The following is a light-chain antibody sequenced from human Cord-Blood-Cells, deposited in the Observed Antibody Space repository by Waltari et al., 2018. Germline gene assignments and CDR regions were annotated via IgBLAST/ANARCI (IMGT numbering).Light chain of an antibody. V-gene: IGKV3-15*01. CDR3: QQYNNWPPWT. CDR2: GAS. CDR1: QSGSSN. Sequence: EQVMTQSPASLSVCPGERATLSCRASQSGSSNLAWYQQKPGQDPRLLSYGASTRATGIPARFSGSGSGTEFTLTISSLQSEDFAVYYCQQYNNWPPWTFGQGTKVEIK. J-gene: IGKJ1*01.